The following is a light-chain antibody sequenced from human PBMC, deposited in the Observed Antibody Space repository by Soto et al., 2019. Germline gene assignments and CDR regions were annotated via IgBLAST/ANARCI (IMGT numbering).Light chain of an antibody. CDR1: QDISNY. J-gene: IGKJ3*01. V-gene: IGKV1-33*01. CDR2: DAS. CDR3: QQYDNLPVT. Sequence: DIQMTQSPSSLSASVGDRVTITCQASQDISNYLKWYQQKPGKAPKLLIYDASNLETGVPPRFSGSGSGTDFTFTISSLQPEDIATYYCQQYDNLPVTFGPGTKVDIK.